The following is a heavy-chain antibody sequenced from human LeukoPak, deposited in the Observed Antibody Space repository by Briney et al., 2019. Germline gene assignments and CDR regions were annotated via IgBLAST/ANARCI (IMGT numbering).Heavy chain of an antibody. Sequence: PSETLSLTCAVYGGSFSGYYWSWIRQPPGKGLEWIGEINHSGSTNYNPSLKGRVTISVDTSKNQFSLKLSSVTAADTAVYYCAREVEYYDILTGRSDSRFDPWGQGTLVTVSS. V-gene: IGHV4-34*01. CDR3: AREVEYYDILTGRSDSRFDP. CDR2: INHSGST. D-gene: IGHD3-9*01. J-gene: IGHJ5*02. CDR1: GGSFSGYY.